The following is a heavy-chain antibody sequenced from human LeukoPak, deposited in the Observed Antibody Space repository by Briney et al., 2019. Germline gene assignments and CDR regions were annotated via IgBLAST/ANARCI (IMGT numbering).Heavy chain of an antibody. D-gene: IGHD2-21*02. J-gene: IGHJ5*02. CDR2: INPNSGGT. CDR3: ARDAGGGDCYSCPNWFDP. V-gene: IGHV1-2*02. Sequence: ASVKVSCKASGYTFTNYAMNWVRQAPGQGLEWMGWINPNSGGTNYAQKFQGRVTMTRDTSISTAYMELSRLRSDDTAVYYCARDAGGGDCYSCPNWFDPWGQGTLVTVSS. CDR1: GYTFTNYA.